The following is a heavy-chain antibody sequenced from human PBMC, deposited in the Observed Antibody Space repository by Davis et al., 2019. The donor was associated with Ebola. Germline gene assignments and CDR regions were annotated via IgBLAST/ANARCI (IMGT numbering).Heavy chain of an antibody. Sequence: PSETLSLTCTVSGGSISSYYWSWIRQPPGKGLEWIGYIYYSGSTNYNPSLKSRVTISVDTSKNQFSLKLSSVTAADTAVYYCARDRTVMDYYYMDVWGKGTTVTVSS. CDR2: IYYSGST. J-gene: IGHJ6*03. CDR3: ARDRTVMDYYYMDV. CDR1: GGSISSYY. V-gene: IGHV4-59*01. D-gene: IGHD4-11*01.